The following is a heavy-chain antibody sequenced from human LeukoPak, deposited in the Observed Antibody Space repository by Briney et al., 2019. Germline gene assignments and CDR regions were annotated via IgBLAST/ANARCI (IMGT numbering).Heavy chain of an antibody. CDR1: GGTFSSYA. Sequence: VASVKVSCKASGGTFSSYAISWVRQAPGQGLEWMGGIIPIFGTANYAQKFQGRVTITADKSTSTAYMELSSLRSEDTAVYYCARDRSSSYFDYWGQGTLVTVSS. D-gene: IGHD6-6*01. V-gene: IGHV1-69*06. CDR2: IIPIFGTA. CDR3: ARDRSSSYFDY. J-gene: IGHJ4*02.